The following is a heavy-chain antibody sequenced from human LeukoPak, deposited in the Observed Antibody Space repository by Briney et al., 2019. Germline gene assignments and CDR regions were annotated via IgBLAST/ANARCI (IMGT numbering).Heavy chain of an antibody. V-gene: IGHV4-59*08. D-gene: IGHD6-13*01. CDR3: ASRGVAAAYDAFDI. J-gene: IGHJ3*02. Sequence: SETLSLTCTASGGSISSYYWSWIRQPPGKGLEWIGYIYYSGSTNYNPSLKSRVTISVDTSKNQFSLKLTSVTAADTAVYYYASRGVAAAYDAFDIWGQGTMVTVSS. CDR1: GGSISSYY. CDR2: IYYSGST.